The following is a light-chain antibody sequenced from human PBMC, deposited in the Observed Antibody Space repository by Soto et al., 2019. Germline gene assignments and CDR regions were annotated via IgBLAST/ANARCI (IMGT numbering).Light chain of an antibody. V-gene: IGLV2-23*02. J-gene: IGLJ3*02. CDR1: SSDVGSYNL. CDR2: EVS. CDR3: CSYAGSSTSYWV. Sequence: QSALTQPASVSGSPGQSITISCTGTSSDVGSYNLVSWYQQHPGKAPQLMIYEVSKRPSGVSNRFSGSKSGNTASLTISGLQAEDEADYYCCSYAGSSTSYWVFGGGTKRTVL.